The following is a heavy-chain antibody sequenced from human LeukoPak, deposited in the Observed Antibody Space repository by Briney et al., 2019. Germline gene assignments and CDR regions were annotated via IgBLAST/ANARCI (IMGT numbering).Heavy chain of an antibody. CDR1: GFTLSSYA. Sequence: RPGGSLRLSCAASGFTLSSYAMHWVRQPAGKGLEWVSAIGTAGDTFYPGSVKGRFTISRENAKKSLFLQMNSLRAEDTAVYYCARQNTPHGNFDYWGQGTLVTVSS. J-gene: IGHJ4*02. CDR2: IGTAGDT. V-gene: IGHV3-13*01. CDR3: ARQNTPHGNFDY. D-gene: IGHD1-26*01.